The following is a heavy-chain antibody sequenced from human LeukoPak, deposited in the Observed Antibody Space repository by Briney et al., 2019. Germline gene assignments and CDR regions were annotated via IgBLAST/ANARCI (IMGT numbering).Heavy chain of an antibody. CDR3: AKGDTGMVRRYYFDY. CDR2: ISGSGGST. CDR1: RFTFGSYG. Sequence: GGSLRLSCVASRFTFGSYGMSWVRQAPGKGLEWVSVISGSGGSTYITDSVKGRFTISRDNSKNTLYLQMHSLRAEDTAVYYGAKGDTGMVRRYYFDYWGRGTLVTVSS. J-gene: IGHJ4*02. V-gene: IGHV3-23*01. D-gene: IGHD5-18*01.